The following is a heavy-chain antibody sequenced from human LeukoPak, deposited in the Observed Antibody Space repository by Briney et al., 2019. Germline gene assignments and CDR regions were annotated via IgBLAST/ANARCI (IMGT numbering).Heavy chain of an antibody. CDR3: ARDRDDYGDYEPFDY. J-gene: IGHJ4*02. Sequence: SETLSLTCTVSGGSISGYYWSWIRQPPGKGLEWIGYINYSGSTNYNPSLKSRVTISVDTSKNQFSLKLSSVTAADTAVYYCARDRDDYGDYEPFDYWGQGTLVTVSS. CDR2: INYSGST. CDR1: GGSISGYY. D-gene: IGHD4-17*01. V-gene: IGHV4-59*12.